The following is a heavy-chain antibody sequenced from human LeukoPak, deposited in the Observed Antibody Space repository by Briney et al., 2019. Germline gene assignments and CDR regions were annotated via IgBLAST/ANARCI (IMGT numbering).Heavy chain of an antibody. D-gene: IGHD3-10*01. CDR2: TYYRSQGTT. V-gene: IGHV6-1*01. CDR1: RDGVSSNSAV. CDR3: ARDGPLSYFIC. Sequence: SQTLSLTSAISRDGVSSNSAVWKPLRQSPSRGLEWLGRTYYRSQGTTHYAESLKGRLTINPDTYTSQFSLQLNSVTPEDTSVYYCARDGPLSYFICRGQGTLVSV. J-gene: IGHJ4*02.